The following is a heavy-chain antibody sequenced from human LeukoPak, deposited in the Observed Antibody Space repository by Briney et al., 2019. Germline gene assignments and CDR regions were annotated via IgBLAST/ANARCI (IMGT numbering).Heavy chain of an antibody. Sequence: GGSLRLSCAASGFTFSTYNMNWGRQAPGKGLEWVSHITSSSSNIYYADSVKGRFTISRDNAKNALYLQMNSLRDEDTAVYYCATSGNYYLEYWGQGTLVTVSS. D-gene: IGHD1-26*01. CDR3: ATSGNYYLEY. J-gene: IGHJ4*02. CDR2: ITSSSSNI. CDR1: GFTFSTYN. V-gene: IGHV3-48*02.